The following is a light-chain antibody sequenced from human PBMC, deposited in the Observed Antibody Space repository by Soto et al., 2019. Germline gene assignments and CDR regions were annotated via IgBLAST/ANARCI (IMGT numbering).Light chain of an antibody. CDR1: SSSIGAGYD. V-gene: IGLV1-40*01. CDR2: ANT. CDR3: QSYDSSLSGYV. Sequence: QSVLTQPPSVSAAPGQRVTISCTGSSSSIGAGYDVHWYQQLPGTGPKLLIYANTNRPSGVPDRFSGSKSGTSASLAITGLRAEDEADYYCQSYDSSLSGYVFGTGTQLTVL. J-gene: IGLJ1*01.